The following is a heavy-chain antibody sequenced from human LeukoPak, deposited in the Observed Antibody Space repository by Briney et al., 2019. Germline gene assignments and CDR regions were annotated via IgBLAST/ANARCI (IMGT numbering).Heavy chain of an antibody. CDR2: ISGSGGAT. D-gene: IGHD1-26*01. J-gene: IGHJ4*02. Sequence: PGESLRLSCAASGFTFSSYPMNWVRQAPGKGLEWVSVISGSGGATFYGDSVQGRFTISRDNSRDTLYLQMNSLTAEDTAVYYCGKYLQTSVGANDYWGQGTLVTVSS. CDR1: GFTFSSYP. V-gene: IGHV3-23*01. CDR3: GKYLQTSVGANDY.